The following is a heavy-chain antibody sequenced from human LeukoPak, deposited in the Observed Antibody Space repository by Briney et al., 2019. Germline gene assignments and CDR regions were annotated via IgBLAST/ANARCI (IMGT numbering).Heavy chain of an antibody. CDR2: IYPGDSDT. CDR3: ARHSPGYCSSTSCPFDY. V-gene: IGHV5-51*01. J-gene: IGHJ4*02. D-gene: IGHD2-2*01. CDR1: GYSFTSYW. Sequence: HGESLKISCKGSGYSFTSYWIGWVRQMPGKGLEWMGIIYPGDSDTRYSPSFQGQVTLSADKSITTAYLQWSSLKASDTAMYYCARHSPGYCSSTSCPFDYWGQGTLVTVSS.